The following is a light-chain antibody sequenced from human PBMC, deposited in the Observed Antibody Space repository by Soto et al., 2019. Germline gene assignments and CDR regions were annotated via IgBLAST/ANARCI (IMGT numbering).Light chain of an antibody. CDR3: QQYGCSSVSI. Sequence: EIVLTQSPGTLSLSPGERATLSCRASQSVSSSYLAWYQQKPGQAPRLLIYAASSRATDIPDRCSGSGSGTDFSLPIRSLGPEDFGVYYQQQYGCSSVSILGQGTLLE. V-gene: IGKV3-20*01. J-gene: IGKJ2*01. CDR2: AAS. CDR1: QSVSSSY.